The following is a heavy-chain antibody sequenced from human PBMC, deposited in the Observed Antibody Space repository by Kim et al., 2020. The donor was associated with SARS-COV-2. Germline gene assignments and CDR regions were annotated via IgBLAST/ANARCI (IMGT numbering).Heavy chain of an antibody. J-gene: IGHJ6*02. CDR2: ISYDGSNK. Sequence: WGSLRLSCAASGFTFSSYAMHWVRQAPGKGLEWVAVISYDGSNKYYADSVKGRFTISRDNSKNTLYLQMNSLRAEDTAVYYCARDQSPGYSSPYYYYGMDVWGQGTTVTVSS. CDR1: GFTFSSYA. D-gene: IGHD6-13*01. V-gene: IGHV3-30-3*01. CDR3: ARDQSPGYSSPYYYYGMDV.